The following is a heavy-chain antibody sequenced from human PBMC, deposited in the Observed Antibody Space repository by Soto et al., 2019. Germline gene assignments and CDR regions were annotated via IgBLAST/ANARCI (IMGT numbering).Heavy chain of an antibody. J-gene: IGHJ4*02. CDR1: GYSFTSTY. V-gene: IGHV1-46*01. CDR2: INPAGGTT. CDR3: ALKVVTYYDN. Sequence: QVQLVQSGAEVKKPGASVRISCRASGYSFTSTYVHWVRQAPGQGPEWMGIINPAGGTTYYAQKFXRRLTITSDTSTDTVFMDLHDLTSEDTAVYFCALKVVTYYDNWGQGTLLTVSS. D-gene: IGHD2-21*02.